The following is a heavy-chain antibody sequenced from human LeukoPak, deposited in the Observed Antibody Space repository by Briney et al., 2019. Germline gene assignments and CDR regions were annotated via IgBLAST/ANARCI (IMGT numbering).Heavy chain of an antibody. CDR1: GCSFTNYG. CDR2: IDPSDSYS. Sequence: GESLKISCKGSGCSFTNYGISWVRQMPGKGLEWMGRIDPSDSYSNYGPSFQGHVTISAERSISTAYLQWRSLKASDTARYYCARQLDYYDKRDYWGQGTLVTVAS. J-gene: IGHJ4*02. D-gene: IGHD3-22*01. V-gene: IGHV5-10-1*01. CDR3: ARQLDYYDKRDY.